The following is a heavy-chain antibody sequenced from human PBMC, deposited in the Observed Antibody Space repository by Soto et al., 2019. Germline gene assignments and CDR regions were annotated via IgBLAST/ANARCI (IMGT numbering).Heavy chain of an antibody. D-gene: IGHD1-7*01. Sequence: GGSLRLSCAASGFTFSSYGMHWVRQAPGKGLEWVAVISYDGSNKYYADSVKGRFTISRDNSKNTLYLQMNSLRAEDTAVYYCAKANYGTIGYYYYYMDVWGKGTTVTVSS. CDR2: ISYDGSNK. J-gene: IGHJ6*03. V-gene: IGHV3-30*18. CDR1: GFTFSSYG. CDR3: AKANYGTIGYYYYYMDV.